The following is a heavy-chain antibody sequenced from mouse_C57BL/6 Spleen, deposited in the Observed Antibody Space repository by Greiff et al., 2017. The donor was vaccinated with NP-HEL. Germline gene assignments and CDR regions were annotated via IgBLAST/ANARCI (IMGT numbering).Heavy chain of an antibody. CDR3: ARDEDSNYENYAMDY. V-gene: IGHV5-4*01. D-gene: IGHD2-5*01. CDR1: GFTFSSYA. J-gene: IGHJ4*01. Sequence: EVQLVESGGGLVKPGGSLKLSCAASGFTFSSYAMSWVRQTPEKRLEWVATISDGGSYTYYPDNVKGRFTISRDNAKNNLYLQMSHLKSEDTAMYYCARDEDSNYENYAMDYWGQGTSVTVSS. CDR2: ISDGGSYT.